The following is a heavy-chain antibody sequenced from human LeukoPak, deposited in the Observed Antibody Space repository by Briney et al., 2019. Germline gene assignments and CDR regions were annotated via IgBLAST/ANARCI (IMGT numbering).Heavy chain of an antibody. V-gene: IGHV4-4*07. CDR2: IYTSGST. CDR3: ASFNYYGSGSSDY. D-gene: IGHD3-10*01. CDR1: GGSISSYY. Sequence: SETLSLTCTLSGGSISSYYWSWLRQPAGKGLEWIGRIYTSGSTNYNPSLKSRVTMSVDTSKNQFSLKLSSVTAADTAVYYCASFNYYGSGSSDYWGQGTLVTVSS. J-gene: IGHJ4*02.